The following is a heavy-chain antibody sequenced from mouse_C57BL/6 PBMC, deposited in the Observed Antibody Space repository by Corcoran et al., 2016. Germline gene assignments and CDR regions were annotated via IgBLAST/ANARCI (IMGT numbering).Heavy chain of an antibody. CDR2: IDPEDGET. Sequence: EVQLQQSGAELVKPGASVKLSCTASGFNIKDYYMHWVKQRTEQGLEWIGRIDPEDGETKNAPKFQGKATLTADTSSNTAYLQLSILTSEDNSFYYCALCITTVGDYFDYWGQGTTLTVSS. J-gene: IGHJ2*01. CDR3: ALCITTVGDYFDY. CDR1: GFNIKDYY. V-gene: IGHV14-2*01. D-gene: IGHD1-1*01.